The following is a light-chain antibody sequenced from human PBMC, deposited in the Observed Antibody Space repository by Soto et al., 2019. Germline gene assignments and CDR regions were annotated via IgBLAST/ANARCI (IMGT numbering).Light chain of an antibody. CDR3: QQRSSSPRT. J-gene: IGKJ4*01. CDR1: QSINKS. CDR2: DAS. V-gene: IGKV3-11*01. Sequence: EIVLTQSPATLSFSPGERATLSCRASQSINKSLACYHQKPGQAPRLLIYDASTRATGIPARFSGSGSGTDFTLTISRLEPEDFAVYYCQQRSSSPRTFGRGTKVEI.